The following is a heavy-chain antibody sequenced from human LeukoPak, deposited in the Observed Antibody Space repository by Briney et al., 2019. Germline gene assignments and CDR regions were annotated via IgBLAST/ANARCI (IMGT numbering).Heavy chain of an antibody. CDR3: ARESGSHGDFDY. V-gene: IGHV1-69*13. CDR2: IIPIFGTA. D-gene: IGHD1-26*01. CDR1: GGTFSSYA. J-gene: IGHJ4*02. Sequence: SVKVSCKASGGTFSSYAISWVRQAPGQGLEWMGGIIPIFGTANYAQKFQGRVTITADESTTTAYMELSSLRSEDTAVYYCARESGSHGDFDYWGQGTLVTVSS.